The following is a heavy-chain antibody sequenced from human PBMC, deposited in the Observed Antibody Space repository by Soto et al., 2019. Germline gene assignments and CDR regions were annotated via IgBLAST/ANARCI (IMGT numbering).Heavy chain of an antibody. V-gene: IGHV1-8*01. CDR3: ARVLDLDYGDYVSYYYSGMDV. CDR2: MTRNSGNT. Sequence: QVQLVQSGAEVKKPGASVKVSCKASGYTFTSYDIHWVRQATGQGLEWIGWMTRNSGNTGYEEKFQSRVYMTRKTSISTAYMELSSLRSEDTAVYYCARVLDLDYGDYVSYYYSGMDVWGQGTTVIVSS. J-gene: IGHJ6*02. D-gene: IGHD4-17*01. CDR1: GYTFTSYD.